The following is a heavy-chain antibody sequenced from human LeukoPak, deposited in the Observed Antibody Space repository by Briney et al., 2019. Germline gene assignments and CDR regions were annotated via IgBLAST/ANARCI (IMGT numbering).Heavy chain of an antibody. CDR2: IYYSGST. J-gene: IGHJ3*02. CDR1: GGSISSSSYY. CDR3: ARQTTTTRDLSAFDI. V-gene: IGHV4-39*01. Sequence: SETLSLTCTVSGGSISSSSYYWGWIRQPPGKGLEWLGSIYYSGSTYYNPSLKSRVTISVDTSKNQFSLKLSSVTAADTAVYYCARQTTTTRDLSAFDIWGQGTMDTVSS. D-gene: IGHD4-17*01.